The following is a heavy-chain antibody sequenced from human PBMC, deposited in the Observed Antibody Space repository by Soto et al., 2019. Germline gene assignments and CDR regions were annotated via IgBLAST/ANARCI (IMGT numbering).Heavy chain of an antibody. CDR3: GRDLYPAVFYYGLDV. CDR1: GYTFTSYG. CDR2: ISTYNGNT. V-gene: IGHV1-18*01. Sequence: QVQVMQSGAEVKKPGASVKVSCKASGYTFTSYGISWVRQAPGQGLEGMGWISTYNGNTNYAQKLQGRVTMTTDTTTSTAYMELRSLRSHDTAGYYWGRDLYPAVFYYGLDVWGQGTTVTVSS. J-gene: IGHJ6*02.